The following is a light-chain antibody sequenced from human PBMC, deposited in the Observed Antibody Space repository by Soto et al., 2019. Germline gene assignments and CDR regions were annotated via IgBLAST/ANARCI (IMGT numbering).Light chain of an antibody. CDR2: GAS. CDR1: QSVSSSS. Sequence: ENVLTQSPGTLSLSPGAIATLFCSASQSVSSSSLAWYQQHTGQATRLIMYGASSRATGIKDRLSGSGSGKDFTLNIRTLEHEELAVYYCKKYGSSHRPFGHGTTG. V-gene: IGKV3-20*01. CDR3: KKYGSSHRP. J-gene: IGKJ1*01.